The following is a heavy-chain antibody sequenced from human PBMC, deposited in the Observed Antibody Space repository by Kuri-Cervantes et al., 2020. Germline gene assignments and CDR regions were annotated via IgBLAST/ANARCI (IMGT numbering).Heavy chain of an antibody. CDR3: AKVDTAIFDY. CDR1: GGSISSYY. Sequence: SETLSLTCTVSGGSISSYYWSWIRQPPGKGLEWIGYIYYSGSTNYNPSLKSRVTIPVDTSKNQFPLKLSSVTAADTAVYYCAKVDTAIFDYWGQGTLVTVSS. D-gene: IGHD5-18*01. CDR2: IYYSGST. V-gene: IGHV4-59*13. J-gene: IGHJ4*02.